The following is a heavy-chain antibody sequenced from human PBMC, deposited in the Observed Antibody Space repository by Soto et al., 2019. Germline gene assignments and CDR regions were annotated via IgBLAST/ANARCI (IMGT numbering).Heavy chain of an antibody. Sequence: EVKLPVSGGGFVKPGGSLRLSGAVSGFSFSDAWLNWVRQAPGKGLELVGPIKTNSYRAATDYAAPVKGRFIISRDDSKITLFLQLNSLQAEDTAVYYCTTDLQASRNTWTVYWGQGTRVTVSS. CDR3: TTDLQASRNTWTVY. CDR1: GFSFSDAW. CDR2: IKTNSYRAAT. D-gene: IGHD1-20*01. J-gene: IGHJ4*02. V-gene: IGHV3-15*07.